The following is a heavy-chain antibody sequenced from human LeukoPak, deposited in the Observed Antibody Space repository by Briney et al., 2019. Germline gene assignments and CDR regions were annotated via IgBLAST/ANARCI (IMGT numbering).Heavy chain of an antibody. V-gene: IGHV3-30*04. CDR1: GFTFSSYA. Sequence: GESLRLSCAASGFTFSSYAMHWVRQAPGKGLEWVAVISYDGSNKYYADSVKGRFTISRDNSKNTLYLQMNSLRAEDTAVYYCARRRGGSLFDYWGQGTLVTVSS. J-gene: IGHJ4*02. D-gene: IGHD1-26*01. CDR3: ARRRGGSLFDY. CDR2: ISYDGSNK.